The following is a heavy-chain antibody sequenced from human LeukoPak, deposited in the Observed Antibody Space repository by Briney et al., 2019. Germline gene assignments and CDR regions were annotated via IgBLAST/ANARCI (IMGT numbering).Heavy chain of an antibody. D-gene: IGHD1-14*01. CDR3: ARDIKRSRARWENLGFDP. J-gene: IGHJ5*02. CDR2: ISAYNGNT. V-gene: IGHV1-18*01. Sequence: ASVTVSCKASGYTFTSYSISWVRLAPGQGLEWMGWISAYNGNTNYAQKFQGRVTMTTDTSTSSAYMELRSLRSDDTAMYYCARDIKRSRARWENLGFDPWGQGTLVTVSS. CDR1: GYTFTSYS.